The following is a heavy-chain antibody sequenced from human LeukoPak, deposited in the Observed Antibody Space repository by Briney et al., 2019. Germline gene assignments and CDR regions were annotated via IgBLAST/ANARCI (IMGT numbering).Heavy chain of an antibody. J-gene: IGHJ4*02. CDR2: IYYSGST. CDR1: GGPISSGSYY. V-gene: IGHV4-39*01. D-gene: IGHD3-22*01. CDR3: ARLSQRGYYPDY. Sequence: SETLSLTCTVSGGPISSGSYYWGWIRQPPGKGLEWIGSIYYSGSTYYNPSLKSRVTISVDTSKNRFSLKLSSVTAADTAVYYCARLSQRGYYPDYWGQGTLVTVSS.